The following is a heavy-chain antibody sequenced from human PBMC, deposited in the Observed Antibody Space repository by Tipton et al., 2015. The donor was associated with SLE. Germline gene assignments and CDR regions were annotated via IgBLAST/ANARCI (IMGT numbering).Heavy chain of an antibody. D-gene: IGHD5-12*01. CDR1: DGSIRSTNYY. CDR3: ARRHYSGPFDS. CDR2: IFYTGST. Sequence: LSLTCTVSDGSIRSTNYYWGWIRQPPGKGLEWIGSIFYTGSTYYNPSLKSRVSFSIDTSKHQFSLKLNSVTAAGTAVYYCARRHYSGPFDSWGQGTLVTVSS. J-gene: IGHJ4*02. V-gene: IGHV4-39*07.